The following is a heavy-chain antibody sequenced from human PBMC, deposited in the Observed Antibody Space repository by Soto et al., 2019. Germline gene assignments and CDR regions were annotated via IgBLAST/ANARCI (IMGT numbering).Heavy chain of an antibody. Sequence: NPSETLSLTCAVYGGSFSGYYWSWIRQPPGKGLEWIGEINHSGSTNYNPSLKSRVTISVDTSKNQFSLKLSSVTAADTAVYYCARSFRIAARHEGYYYYGMDVWGQGTTVTVYS. D-gene: IGHD6-6*01. J-gene: IGHJ6*02. CDR2: INHSGST. CDR1: GGSFSGYY. V-gene: IGHV4-34*01. CDR3: ARSFRIAARHEGYYYYGMDV.